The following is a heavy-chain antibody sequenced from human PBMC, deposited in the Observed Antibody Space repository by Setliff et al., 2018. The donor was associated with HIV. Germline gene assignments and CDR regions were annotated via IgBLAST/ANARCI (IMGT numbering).Heavy chain of an antibody. CDR2: IHPTGHI. CDR1: GYSISSGYY. CDR3: AAFDSGRDV. D-gene: IGHD6-19*01. V-gene: IGHV4-38-2*02. Sequence: SETLSLTCTVSGYSISSGYYWNWIRQTPGKGLEWIGEIHPTGHINYNPSYKSRVTVSLDTSKIQFSLKLNSVTAADTGVYYCAAFDSGRDVWGQGTLVTVSS. J-gene: IGHJ4*02.